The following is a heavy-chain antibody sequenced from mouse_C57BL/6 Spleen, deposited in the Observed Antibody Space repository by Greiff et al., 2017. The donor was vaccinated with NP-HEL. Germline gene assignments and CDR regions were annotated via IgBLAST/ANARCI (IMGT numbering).Heavy chain of an antibody. D-gene: IGHD2-4*01. J-gene: IGHJ3*01. CDR3: ARGGGIYYDYDGAWFAY. V-gene: IGHV1-7*01. CDR1: GYTFTSYW. CDR2: INPSSGYT. Sequence: QVHVKQSGAELAKPGASVKLSCKASGYTFTSYWMHWVKQRPGQGLEWIGYINPSSGYTKYNQKFKDKATLTADKSSSTAYMQLSSLTYEDSAVYYCARGGGIYYDYDGAWFAYWGQGTLVTVSA.